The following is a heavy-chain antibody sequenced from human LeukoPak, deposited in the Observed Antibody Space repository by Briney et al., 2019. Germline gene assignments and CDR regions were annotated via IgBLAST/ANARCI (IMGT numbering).Heavy chain of an antibody. Sequence: GGTLRLSCAASEFTFSSYWMSWVRQAPGKGLEWVANIKQDGSEKYYVDSVKGRFTISRDNAKNSLCLQMNSLRAEDTAIYYCVRSGGYWGQGTLGTVSS. CDR1: EFTFSSYW. CDR3: VRSGGY. D-gene: IGHD1-26*01. V-gene: IGHV3-7*05. J-gene: IGHJ4*02. CDR2: IKQDGSEK.